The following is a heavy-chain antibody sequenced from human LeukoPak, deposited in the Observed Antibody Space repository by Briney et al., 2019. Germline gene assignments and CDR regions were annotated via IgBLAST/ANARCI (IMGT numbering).Heavy chain of an antibody. J-gene: IGHJ6*02. CDR3: ARDPSSSSWYGGYYYGMDV. CDR2: IYYSGST. V-gene: IGHV4-61*08. CDR1: GGSISSGDYY. D-gene: IGHD6-13*01. Sequence: SQTLSLTCTVSGGSISSGDYYWSWIRQPPGKGLEWIGYIYYSGSTNYNPSLKSRVTISVDTSKNQFSLKLSSVTAADTAVYYCARDPSSSSWYGGYYYGMDVWGQGTTVTVSS.